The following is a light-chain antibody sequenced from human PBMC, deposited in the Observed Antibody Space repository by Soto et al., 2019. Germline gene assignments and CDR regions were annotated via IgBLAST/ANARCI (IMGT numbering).Light chain of an antibody. J-gene: IGKJ1*01. Sequence: DIQMTQSPSTLSASVGDRVTVTCRGSQSFSGWLGWYQQKPGKAPKLLIYDASNLESGVPSRFSGSGSGTALTLTTRSLQPDDFATYYCQQFRTFGQGTKVEIK. V-gene: IGKV1-5*01. CDR2: DAS. CDR3: QQFRT. CDR1: QSFSGW.